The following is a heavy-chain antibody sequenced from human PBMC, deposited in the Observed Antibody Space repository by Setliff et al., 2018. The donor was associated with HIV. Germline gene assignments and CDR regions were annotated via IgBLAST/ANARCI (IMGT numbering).Heavy chain of an antibody. Sequence: SVKVSCKASGGTFSNYPISWVRQAPGQGLEWMGGIIPIFGTTHYAQKFQGRVTVTADESTSTAYRQLSSLRSDDTAVYYCARGRNDDSSGYGDYYYYMDVWGKGTTVTVSS. D-gene: IGHD3-22*01. CDR1: GGTFSNYP. V-gene: IGHV1-69*13. CDR3: ARGRNDDSSGYGDYYYYMDV. J-gene: IGHJ6*03. CDR2: IIPIFGTT.